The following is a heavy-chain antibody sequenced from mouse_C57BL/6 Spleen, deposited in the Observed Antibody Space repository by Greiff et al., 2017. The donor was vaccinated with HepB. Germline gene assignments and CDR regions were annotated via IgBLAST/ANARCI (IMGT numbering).Heavy chain of an antibody. D-gene: IGHD2-4*01. CDR1: GFTFSSYA. V-gene: IGHV5-4*01. Sequence: EVKLVESGGGLVKPGGSLKLSCAASGFTFSSYAMSWVRQTPEKRLEWVATISDGGSYTYYPDNVKGRFTISRDNAKNNLYLQMSHLKSEDTAMYYCARDREDYEGSNYFDDWGKGTTLTVSS. CDR2: ISDGGSYT. J-gene: IGHJ2*01. CDR3: ARDREDYEGSNYFDD.